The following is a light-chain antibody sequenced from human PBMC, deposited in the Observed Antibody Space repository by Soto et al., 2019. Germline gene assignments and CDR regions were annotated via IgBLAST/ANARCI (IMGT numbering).Light chain of an antibody. Sequence: QSALTQPRSVSGSPGQSVTISCTGTSSDVGAYNYVSWYQHHPGKAPKVMIYDVNKRPSGVPDRFSGSKSGNTASLTISGLQVEDEADYYCCSYADDDTVVFGGGTKLTVL. CDR1: SSDVGAYNY. CDR2: DVN. CDR3: CSYADDDTVV. V-gene: IGLV2-11*01. J-gene: IGLJ2*01.